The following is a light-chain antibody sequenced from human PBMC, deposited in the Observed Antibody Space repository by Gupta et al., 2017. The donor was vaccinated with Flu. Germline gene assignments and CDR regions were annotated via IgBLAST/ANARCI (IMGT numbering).Light chain of an antibody. J-gene: IGLJ3*02. Sequence: QSVLTQPPSASGTPRQRGTISCSGSNSNIGSNTVNWYQHLPGTAPKVLIHSDFQRPSGVPDRFSGSKSGTSASLAITGLQSEDEGDYYCSAWDDSLNGVVFGGGTKLTVL. V-gene: IGLV1-44*01. CDR1: NSNIGSNT. CDR2: SDF. CDR3: SAWDDSLNGVV.